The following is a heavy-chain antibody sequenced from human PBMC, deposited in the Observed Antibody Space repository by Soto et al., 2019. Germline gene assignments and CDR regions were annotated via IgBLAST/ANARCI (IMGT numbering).Heavy chain of an antibody. J-gene: IGHJ4*02. D-gene: IGHD6-13*01. CDR2: VYSTGTT. Sequence: SETLSLTCTVSGGSISSYVYTWVRKPPGKGLEWIGCVYSTGTTDYNPSLKSRVTISVDTSRTQFSLNLSSVTAADTAVYYCARDLAALPSGFDYWGRGTLVTVSS. CDR3: ARDLAALPSGFDY. V-gene: IGHV4-59*01. CDR1: GGSISSYV.